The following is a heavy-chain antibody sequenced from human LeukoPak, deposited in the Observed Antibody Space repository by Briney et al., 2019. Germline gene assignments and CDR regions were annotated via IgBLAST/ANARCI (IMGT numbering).Heavy chain of an antibody. CDR2: IYYSGST. J-gene: IGHJ5*02. Sequence: PSETLSLTCTVSGVSISSSNSYWGWIRQPPGKGLEWIGSIYYSGSTYYNPSLKSRVTISVDTSKNQFSLKLSSVTAADTAVYYCARVYIVVVPAATIWFDPWGQGTLVTVSS. CDR1: GVSISSSNSY. V-gene: IGHV4-39*01. CDR3: ARVYIVVVPAATIWFDP. D-gene: IGHD2-2*01.